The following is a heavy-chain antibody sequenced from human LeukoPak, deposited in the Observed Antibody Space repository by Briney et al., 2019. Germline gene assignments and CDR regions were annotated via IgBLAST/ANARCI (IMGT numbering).Heavy chain of an antibody. CDR1: GFTHNRHA. D-gene: IGHD5-12*01. V-gene: IGHV3-23*01. CDR2: ISGNSGST. J-gene: IGHJ4*02. Sequence: GGPLSLFCAASGFTHNRHAVSELAQAPGKTLECLIGISGNSGSTYYADSVKSRFTISRDNSKSTMYLKMNSLRAEDTAVYYCAKGQFSSYDYHYWGQGTLVTVSS. CDR3: AKGQFSSYDYHY.